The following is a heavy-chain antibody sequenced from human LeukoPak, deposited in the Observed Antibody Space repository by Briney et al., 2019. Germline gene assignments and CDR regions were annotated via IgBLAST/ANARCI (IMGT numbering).Heavy chain of an antibody. Sequence: SETLSLTCAVYGGSFSGYYWSWIRQPPGKGLEWIGEINHSGSTNYNPSLKSRVTISVDTSKNQFSLKLSSVTAADTAVYYCARGGQLEPSSLDYWGQGTLVTVSS. CDR1: GGSFSGYY. CDR2: INHSGST. J-gene: IGHJ4*02. D-gene: IGHD1-1*01. V-gene: IGHV4-34*01. CDR3: ARGGQLEPSSLDY.